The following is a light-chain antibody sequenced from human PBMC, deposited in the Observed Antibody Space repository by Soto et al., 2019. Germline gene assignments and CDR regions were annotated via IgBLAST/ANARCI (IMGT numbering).Light chain of an antibody. CDR3: QQYNGYSRT. CDR2: DAS. Sequence: DIQLTQSPSFLSASVGDRATITCRASQATRSYLAWYQQKPGRAPKLLIYDASSLESGVPSRFSGSGSGTEFTLTISSLQPDDFATYYCQQYNGYSRTFGQGTKVDIK. V-gene: IGKV1-9*01. CDR1: QATRSY. J-gene: IGKJ1*01.